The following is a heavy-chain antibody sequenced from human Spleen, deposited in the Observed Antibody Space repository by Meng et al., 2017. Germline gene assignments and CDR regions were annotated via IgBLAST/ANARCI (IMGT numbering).Heavy chain of an antibody. CDR3: ARSPIDKYDLSALPLDY. CDR2: IGESGGRM. Sequence: GGSLRLSCAVSGFTFNTYTMNWVRQVPGKGLEWVSSIGESGGRMYYAESVKGRFTISRDNSKNSLFLQINSLRVEDTAVYYCARSPIDKYDLSALPLDYWGQGTLVTVSS. CDR1: GFTFNTYT. J-gene: IGHJ4*02. D-gene: IGHD3-16*01. V-gene: IGHV3-23*01.